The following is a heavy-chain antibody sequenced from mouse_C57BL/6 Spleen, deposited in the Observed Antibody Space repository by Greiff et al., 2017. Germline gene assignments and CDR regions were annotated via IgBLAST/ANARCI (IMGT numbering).Heavy chain of an antibody. V-gene: IGHV3-6*01. Sequence: EVKLQESGPGLVKPSQSLSLTCSVTGYSITSGYYWNWIRQFPGNKLEWMGYISYDGSNNYNPSLKNRISITRDTSKNQFFLKLNSVTTEDTATYYCADRQLRLLWFAYWGQGTLVTVSA. CDR2: ISYDGSN. CDR3: ADRQLRLLWFAY. J-gene: IGHJ3*01. D-gene: IGHD3-2*02. CDR1: GYSITSGYY.